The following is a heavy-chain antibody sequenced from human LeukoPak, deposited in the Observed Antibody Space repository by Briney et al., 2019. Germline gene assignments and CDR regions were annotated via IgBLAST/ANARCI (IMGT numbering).Heavy chain of an antibody. CDR1: GFTFSSYA. D-gene: IGHD3-22*01. CDR3: AKDWHYYDSSGYFDY. Sequence: GGSLRLSCAASGFTFSSYALSWVRQAPGKGLEWVSTISAGGGSTYHANSVKGRFTISRDNSKNTVYLQMNGLRAEDTAVYYCAKDWHYYDSSGYFDYWGQGTLVTVSS. J-gene: IGHJ4*02. V-gene: IGHV3-23*01. CDR2: ISAGGGST.